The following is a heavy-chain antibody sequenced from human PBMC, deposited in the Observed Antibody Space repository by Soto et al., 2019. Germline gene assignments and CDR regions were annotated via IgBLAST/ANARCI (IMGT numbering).Heavy chain of an antibody. CDR2: ISYDGSNK. V-gene: IGHV3-30*18. D-gene: IGHD3-10*01. CDR3: AKDSYYGSGSYYDPDYYGMDV. Sequence: GGSLRLSCAASGFTFSSYGMHWVRQAPGKGLEWVAVISYDGSNKYYADSVKGRFTISRDNSKNTLYLQMNSLRAEDTAVYYCAKDSYYGSGSYYDPDYYGMDVWGQGTTVTVSS. J-gene: IGHJ6*02. CDR1: GFTFSSYG.